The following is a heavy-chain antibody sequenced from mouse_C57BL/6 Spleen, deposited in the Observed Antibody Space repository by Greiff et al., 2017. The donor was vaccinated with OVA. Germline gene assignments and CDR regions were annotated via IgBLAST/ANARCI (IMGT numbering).Heavy chain of an antibody. CDR3: ARGRGYSWFAY. Sequence: VQLQQSGPELVKPGASVKISCKASGYSFTSYYIHWVKQRPGQGLEWIGWLYPGSGNTKYNEKFKGKATLTADTSSSTAYMQLSSLTSEDSAVYYCARGRGYSWFAYWGQGTLVTVSA. V-gene: IGHV1-66*01. J-gene: IGHJ3*01. CDR1: GYSFTSYY. CDR2: LYPGSGNT. D-gene: IGHD2-3*01.